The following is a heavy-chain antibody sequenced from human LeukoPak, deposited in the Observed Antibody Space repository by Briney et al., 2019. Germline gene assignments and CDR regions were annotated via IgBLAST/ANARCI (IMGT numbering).Heavy chain of an antibody. V-gene: IGHV3-13*05. CDR3: AREGRGQYQLLSSYWCFDL. CDR2: IGTAGDP. Sequence: GGSLRLSCAASGFTFSSYDMHWVRQATGKGLEWVSAIGTAGDPYYPGSVKGRFTISRENAKNSLYLQMNSLRAGDTAVYYCAREGRGQYQLLSSYWCFDLWGRGTLVTVSS. CDR1: GFTFSSYD. J-gene: IGHJ2*01. D-gene: IGHD2-2*01.